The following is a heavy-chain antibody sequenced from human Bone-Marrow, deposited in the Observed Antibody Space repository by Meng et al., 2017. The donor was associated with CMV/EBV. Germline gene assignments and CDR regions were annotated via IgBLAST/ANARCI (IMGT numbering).Heavy chain of an antibody. J-gene: IGHJ4*02. D-gene: IGHD3-10*01. Sequence: LRTSGVTVGWVRQPPGKALEWLALISWGDDRRYSPSLKTRLTITKDTSKNLVVLTMTNMDPVDTATYYCAHSRGFYYGSGSLGYFDYWGQGTLVTVSS. CDR1: LRTSGVT. V-gene: IGHV2-5*02. CDR2: ISWGDDR. CDR3: AHSRGFYYGSGSLGYFDY.